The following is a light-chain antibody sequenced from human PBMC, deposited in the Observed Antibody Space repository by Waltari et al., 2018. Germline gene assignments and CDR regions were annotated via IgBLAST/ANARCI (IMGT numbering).Light chain of an antibody. CDR3: HVWHPHVDPGV. Sequence: SSVVTQPPSVSVAPGATATITCGGDNIGTDSVHWYQQKAGQAPVLVIFYDRDRPSGIPDRFSGSNSGNTATLTISRVEAGDEARYYCHVWHPHVDPGVFGTGTEVTVL. J-gene: IGLJ1*01. CDR1: NIGTDS. CDR2: YDR. V-gene: IGLV3-21*04.